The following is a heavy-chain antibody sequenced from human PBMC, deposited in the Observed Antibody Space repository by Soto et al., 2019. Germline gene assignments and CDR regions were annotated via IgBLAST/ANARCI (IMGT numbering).Heavy chain of an antibody. V-gene: IGHV3-7*03. CDR1: GFTFSSYW. Sequence: GGSLRLSCAASGFTFSSYWMTWVRQAPGKGLEWVANIKQDGSERHYVDSVKGRFTISRDNAKNTLYLQMNSLRAEDTAVYYCARGGVIVVGLDVWGQGTTVTVSS. J-gene: IGHJ6*02. D-gene: IGHD3-22*01. CDR3: ARGGVIVVGLDV. CDR2: IKQDGSER.